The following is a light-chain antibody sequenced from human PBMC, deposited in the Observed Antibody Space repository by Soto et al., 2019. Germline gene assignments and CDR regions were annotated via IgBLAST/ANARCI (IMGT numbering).Light chain of an antibody. CDR1: PAISNY. J-gene: IGKJ3*01. CDR3: QQYNSYPPFT. CDR2: AAS. V-gene: IGKV1-16*02. Sequence: DIQMTQSPSLLSASGGDRVTVTCRASPAISNYLAWFQQKPGIAPKSLIYAASGLQSGVPSKFSGSGSGTDVTLPTSSLQPEDGATYYCQQYNSYPPFTFGPGTKVDIK.